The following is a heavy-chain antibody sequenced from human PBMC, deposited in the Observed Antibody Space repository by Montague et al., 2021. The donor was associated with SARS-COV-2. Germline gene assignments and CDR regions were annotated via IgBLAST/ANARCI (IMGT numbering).Heavy chain of an antibody. CDR3: ARDFAHYTGYVAGYFDY. Sequence: SLRLSCEASGFTFGSYWMSLFRQAPGKGLEWVASIKEDGSEKDYVESVKGRFTISRDNAKNSLHLQMNSLRADDTAVYYCARDFAHYTGYVAGYFDYWGQGTLVTVSS. CDR2: IKEDGSEK. V-gene: IGHV3-7*05. CDR1: GFTFGSYW. J-gene: IGHJ4*02. D-gene: IGHD5-12*01.